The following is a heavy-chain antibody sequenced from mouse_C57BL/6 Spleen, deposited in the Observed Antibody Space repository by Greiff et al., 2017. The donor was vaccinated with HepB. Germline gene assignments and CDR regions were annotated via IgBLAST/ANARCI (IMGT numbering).Heavy chain of an antibody. J-gene: IGHJ3*01. CDR2: ISSGSSTI. CDR3: ARPMDGYYSDFAY. Sequence: EVKVEESGGGLVKPGGSLKLSCAASGFTFSDYGMHWVRQAPEKGLEWVAYISSGSSTIYYADTVKGRFTISRDNAKNTLFLQMTSLRSEDTAMYYCARPMDGYYSDFAYWGQGTLVTVSA. V-gene: IGHV5-17*01. D-gene: IGHD2-3*01. CDR1: GFTFSDYG.